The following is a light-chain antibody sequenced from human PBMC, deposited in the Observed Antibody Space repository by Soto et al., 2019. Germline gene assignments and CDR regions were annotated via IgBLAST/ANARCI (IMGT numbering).Light chain of an antibody. V-gene: IGLV1-40*01. CDR1: SSNIGAGYD. Sequence: QSVLKHPPRVTGDPWQRVTILCTRSSSNIGAGYDVHWYQQLPGTAPKLLIYGNSNRPSGVPDRFSGSKSGTSASLAITGLQAEDDAHYSSQSYDTSPSGSLYVFRTGTEVTV. CDR2: GNS. J-gene: IGLJ1*01. CDR3: QSYDTSPSGSLYV.